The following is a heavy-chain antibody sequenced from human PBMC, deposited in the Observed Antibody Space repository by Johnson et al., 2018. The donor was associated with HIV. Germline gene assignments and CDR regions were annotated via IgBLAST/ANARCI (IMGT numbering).Heavy chain of an antibody. CDR2: ISTSGSTI. CDR3: AKSPSQLGSAFDI. CDR1: GFIFSDYY. J-gene: IGHJ3*02. Sequence: QVQLVESGGGLVRPGGSLRLSCAASGFIFSDYYMSWIRQAPGRGLDWVSYISTSGSTINYADSVKGRFTISRDNAKKSLYLQMNSLRAEDTAVYYCAKSPSQLGSAFDIWGQGTMVTVSS. V-gene: IGHV3-11*04. D-gene: IGHD2-2*01.